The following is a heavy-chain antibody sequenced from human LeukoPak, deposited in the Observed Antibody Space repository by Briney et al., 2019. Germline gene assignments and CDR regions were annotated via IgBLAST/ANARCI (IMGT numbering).Heavy chain of an antibody. Sequence: PGGPLRLSCAASGFTFSTYSTTWVRQAPGKGLEWVSGISASGDATYYADSVKGRFTISRDNSKNTLDLQMNSLRADDTAVYYCTKWTGYGDSWGQGTLVTVSS. V-gene: IGHV3-23*01. CDR1: GFTFSTYS. CDR2: ISASGDAT. J-gene: IGHJ4*02. CDR3: TKWTGYGDS. D-gene: IGHD5-12*01.